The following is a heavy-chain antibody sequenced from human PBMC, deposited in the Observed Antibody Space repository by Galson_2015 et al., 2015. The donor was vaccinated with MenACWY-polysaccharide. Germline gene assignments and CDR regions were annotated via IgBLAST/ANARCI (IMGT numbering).Heavy chain of an antibody. Sequence: SLRLSCAASGFTFSSYNMNWVRQAPGKGLEWISGISGSGNSAFYADSVRGRLTISRDNSKNTLYLQMNSLRADDTALYYCAKSGGDGVTVFATVPTAPESWGQGTLVTVSS. CDR2: ISGSGNSA. J-gene: IGHJ4*02. CDR1: GFTFSSYN. D-gene: IGHD2-21*01. CDR3: AKSGGDGVTVFATVPTAPES. V-gene: IGHV3-23*01.